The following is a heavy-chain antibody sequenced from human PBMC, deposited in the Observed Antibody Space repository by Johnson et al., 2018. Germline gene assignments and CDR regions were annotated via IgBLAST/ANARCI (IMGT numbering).Heavy chain of an antibody. Sequence: QVQLVQSGAEVKKPGASVKVSCKASGYTFISYGISWVRQAPGQGLEWMGWMNPNRGHTGYAQKFQGRVTMTRNTSISTAYMELSSQRSGDTAVYYCARPPRTYYDESHYYYCLDGWGKGTTVTGSS. J-gene: IGHJ6*03. V-gene: IGHV1-8*02. CDR2: MNPNRGHT. CDR1: GYTFISYG. D-gene: IGHD3-22*01. CDR3: ARPPRTYYDESHYYYCLDG.